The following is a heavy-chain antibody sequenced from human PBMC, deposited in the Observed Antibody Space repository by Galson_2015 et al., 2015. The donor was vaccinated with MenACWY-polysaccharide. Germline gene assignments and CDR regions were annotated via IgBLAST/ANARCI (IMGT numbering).Heavy chain of an antibody. D-gene: IGHD2-2*01. CDR1: GFTSSNYA. CDR2: ITGSGGST. J-gene: IGHJ5*02. V-gene: IGHV3-23*01. CDR3: AKKGCTTTSCTYNWFDP. Sequence: SLRLSCAASGFTSSNYAMTWVRQALGKGLEWVSSITGSGGSTYYTDSVKGRFTISRDNSKNTLYLQMNSLRAEDTAVYYCAKKGCTTTSCTYNWFDPWGQGTLVTVSS.